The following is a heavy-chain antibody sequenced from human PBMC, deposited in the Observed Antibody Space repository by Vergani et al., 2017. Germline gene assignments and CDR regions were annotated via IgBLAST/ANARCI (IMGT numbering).Heavy chain of an antibody. Sequence: QLQLQESGPGLVKPSETLSLTCTVSGGSISSSSYYWGWIRQPPGKGLEWIGSIYYSGSTYYNPSLKSRVTISVDTSKNQFSLKLSSVTAADTAVYYCARHYGDYSFDYWGQGTLVTVSS. V-gene: IGHV4-39*01. D-gene: IGHD4-17*01. CDR3: ARHYGDYSFDY. J-gene: IGHJ4*02. CDR1: GGSISSSSYY. CDR2: IYYSGST.